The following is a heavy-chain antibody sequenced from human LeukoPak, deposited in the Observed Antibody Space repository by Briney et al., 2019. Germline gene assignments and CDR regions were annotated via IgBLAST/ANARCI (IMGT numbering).Heavy chain of an antibody. CDR3: ARATYSHTTWLY. V-gene: IGHV3-7*01. CDR2: INPDGSVG. J-gene: IGHJ4*02. D-gene: IGHD1-26*01. Sequence: GGSLRLSCAASGFRFSDYWMSWVRQAPGKGLEWVASINPDGSVGKYVDSVEGRFTISRDNAKNSLYLQMNTLRAEDTALYYCARATYSHTTWLYWGQGTLVTVSS. CDR1: GFRFSDYW.